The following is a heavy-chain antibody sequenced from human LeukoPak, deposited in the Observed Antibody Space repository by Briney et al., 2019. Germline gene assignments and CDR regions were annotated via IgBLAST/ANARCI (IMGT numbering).Heavy chain of an antibody. CDR1: GFTFSNFW. CDR3: ARVHNY. Sequence: GGSLRLSCAASGFTFSNFWMTWVRQAPGKGLEWVANIKQDGSEKNYVDSVKGRFTISRDNAKNSLYLQMDSLRAEDTAVYYCARVHNYWGQGTLVTVSS. V-gene: IGHV3-7*03. CDR2: IKQDGSEK. J-gene: IGHJ4*02.